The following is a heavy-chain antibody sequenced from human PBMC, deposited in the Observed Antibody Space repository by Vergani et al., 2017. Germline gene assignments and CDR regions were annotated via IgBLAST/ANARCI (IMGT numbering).Heavy chain of an antibody. CDR3: ARVNTETNGHLYYYYYMDV. CDR2: IDHTGRP. Sequence: QVQLQQWGGGLLKPSETLSLTCVVNGGSFTSYHWTWIRQSPGEGLEWVGDIDHTGRPDYQPSLKSRLTMSVEKSRNQFSLTLNSVTATDTAIYFCARVNTETNGHLYYYYYMDVWGQGTAVTVS. D-gene: IGHD4-11*01. CDR1: GGSFTSYH. V-gene: IGHV4-34*01. J-gene: IGHJ6*03.